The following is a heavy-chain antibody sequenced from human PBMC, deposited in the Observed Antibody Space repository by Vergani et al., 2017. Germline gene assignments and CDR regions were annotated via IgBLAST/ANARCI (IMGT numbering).Heavy chain of an antibody. J-gene: IGHJ3*02. V-gene: IGHV1-46*01. Sequence: QVQLVQSGAEVKKPGASVKVSCKASGYTFTSYYMHWVRQAPGQGLEWMGIINPSGGSTSYAQKFQGRVTMTRDTSISTAYMELSRLRSDDTVVYYCARAPMVRGVKARDAFDIWGQGTMVTVSS. CDR3: ARAPMVRGVKARDAFDI. D-gene: IGHD3-10*01. CDR2: INPSGGST. CDR1: GYTFTSYY.